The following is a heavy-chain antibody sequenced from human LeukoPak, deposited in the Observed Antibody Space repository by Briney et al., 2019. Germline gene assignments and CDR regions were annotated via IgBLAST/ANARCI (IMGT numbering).Heavy chain of an antibody. J-gene: IGHJ4*02. CDR3: ARGLDYYDSSGYSIFDY. CDR2: INHSGST. Sequence: SSETLSLTCAVCGGSFSGYYWSWIRQPPGKGLEWIGEINHSGSTNYNPSLKSRVTISVDTSKNQFSLKLSSVTAADTAVYYCARGLDYYDSSGYSIFDYWGQGTLVTVSS. D-gene: IGHD3-22*01. CDR1: GGSFSGYY. V-gene: IGHV4-34*01.